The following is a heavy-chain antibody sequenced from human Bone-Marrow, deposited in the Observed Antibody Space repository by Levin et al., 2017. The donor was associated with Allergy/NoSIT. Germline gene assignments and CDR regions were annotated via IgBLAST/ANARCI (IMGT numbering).Heavy chain of an antibody. J-gene: IGHJ4*02. CDR2: IYSGGST. CDR3: ANLTFLTRRDY. V-gene: IGHV3-53*01. D-gene: IGHD2/OR15-2a*01. CDR1: GFTVSNNY. Sequence: GGSLRLSCAASGFTVSNNYMSWVRQAPGKGLEWISVIYSGGSTVYADSVKGRFTISRDSSTNTLYLQMNSLRVEDTAVYYCANLTFLTRRDYWGQGTLVTVSS.